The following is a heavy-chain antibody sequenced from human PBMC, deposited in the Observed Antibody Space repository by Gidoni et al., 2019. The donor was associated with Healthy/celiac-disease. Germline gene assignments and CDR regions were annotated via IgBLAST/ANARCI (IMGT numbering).Heavy chain of an antibody. CDR2: IYSGGST. J-gene: IGHJ4*02. CDR3: AGCSDGYNYCIYDY. Sequence: EVQLVESGGGLIQPGVSLRLSCAASGFTLSSNYMSWVRQAPGQGLGWVSVIYSGGSTYYADSMKGRFTISRDNSKNTLYLQMNSLGAEDKAVYYCAGCSDGYNYCIYDYWGQGTLVTVSS. CDR1: GFTLSSNY. V-gene: IGHV3-53*01. D-gene: IGHD5-12*01.